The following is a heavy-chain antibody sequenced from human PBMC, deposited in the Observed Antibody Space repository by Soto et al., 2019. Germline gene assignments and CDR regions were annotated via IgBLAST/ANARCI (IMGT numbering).Heavy chain of an antibody. CDR3: AKGESSPVADAKTPPTHYYGMDV. CDR1: GFTFSSYA. D-gene: IGHD6-19*01. V-gene: IGHV3-23*01. Sequence: GGSLRLSCAASGFTFSSYAMSWVRQAPGKGLEWVSAISGSGGSTYYADSVKGRFTISRDNSKNTLYLQMNSLRAEDTAVYYCAKGESSPVADAKTPPTHYYGMDVWGQGTTVTVSS. J-gene: IGHJ6*02. CDR2: ISGSGGST.